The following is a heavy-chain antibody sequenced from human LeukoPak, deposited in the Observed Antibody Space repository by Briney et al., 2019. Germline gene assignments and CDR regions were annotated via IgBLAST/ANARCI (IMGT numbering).Heavy chain of an antibody. CDR1: GGSISSSSYY. CDR3: ALCSGGSCYYFDY. J-gene: IGHJ4*02. Sequence: SETLSLTCTVSGGSISSSSYYWGWIRQPPGKGLEWIGEINHSGSTNYNPSLKSRVTISVDTSKNQFSLKLSSVTAADTAVYYCALCSGGSCYYFDYWGQGTLVTVSS. V-gene: IGHV4-39*07. CDR2: INHSGST. D-gene: IGHD2-15*01.